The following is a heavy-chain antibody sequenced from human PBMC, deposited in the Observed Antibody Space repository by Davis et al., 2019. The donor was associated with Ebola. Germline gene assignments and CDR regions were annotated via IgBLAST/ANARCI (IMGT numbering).Heavy chain of an antibody. CDR3: AKDKNYDFWSGYPHDAFDI. CDR1: GFTFSSYA. Sequence: ESLKISCAASGFTFSSYAMSWVRQAPGKGLEWVSAISGSGGSTYYADSVKGRFTISRDNSKNTLYLQMNSLEAEDTAIYYCAKDKNYDFWSGYPHDAFDIWGQGTMVTVSS. D-gene: IGHD3-3*01. CDR2: ISGSGGST. V-gene: IGHV3-23*01. J-gene: IGHJ3*02.